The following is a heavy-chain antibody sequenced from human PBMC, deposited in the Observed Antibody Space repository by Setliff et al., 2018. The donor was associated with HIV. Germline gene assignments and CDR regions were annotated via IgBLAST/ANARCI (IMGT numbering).Heavy chain of an antibody. CDR1: GGSISNYL. V-gene: IGHV4-4*08. Sequence: PSETLSLTCTVSGGSISNYLWSWIRQTPGKGLEWIGYIHDSGTTNYNPSLKSRVTIAADTSKNQFSLKPSSVTAADTAVYYCARDARLSGSYYGMDVWGQGTTVTVSS. J-gene: IGHJ6*02. CDR3: ARDARLSGSYYGMDV. D-gene: IGHD1-26*01. CDR2: IHDSGTT.